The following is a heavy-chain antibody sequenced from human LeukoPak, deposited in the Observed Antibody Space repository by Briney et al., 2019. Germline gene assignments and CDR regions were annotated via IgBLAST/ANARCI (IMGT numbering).Heavy chain of an antibody. J-gene: IGHJ4*02. CDR3: AIGSGWLQSFDY. CDR1: GGSISSYY. D-gene: IGHD5-24*01. Sequence: SETLSLTCTVSGGSISSYYWSWIGQPPGKGPEWIGYIHYSGSTNYNPSLKSRVTISVTSKNQVSLKLSSVTAADTAVYYCAIGSGWLQSFDYWGQGTLVTVSS. CDR2: IHYSGST. V-gene: IGHV4-59*01.